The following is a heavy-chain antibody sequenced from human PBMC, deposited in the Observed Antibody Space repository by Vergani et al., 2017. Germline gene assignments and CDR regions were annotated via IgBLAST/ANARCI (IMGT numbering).Heavy chain of an antibody. J-gene: IGHJ6*03. D-gene: IGHD6-6*01. CDR1: GGSFSGHY. CDR3: ASQPHRIAARAPYYYYMDV. CDR2: INHSGIT. V-gene: IGHV4-34*01. Sequence: QVHLQQWGAGLLKPSETLSLTCAVYGGSFSGHYWSWIRQPPGKGLEWIGEINHSGITNYNPSLKSRVTISVDTSKNQFSLKLSSVTAADTAVYYCASQPHRIAARAPYYYYMDVWGKGTTVTVSS.